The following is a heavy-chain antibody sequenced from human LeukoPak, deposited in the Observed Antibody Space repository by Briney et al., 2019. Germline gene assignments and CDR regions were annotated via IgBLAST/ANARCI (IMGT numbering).Heavy chain of an antibody. CDR1: GYTFTGYY. V-gene: IGHV1-2*02. CDR3: ARGTTVTTYGDAFDI. Sequence: ASVKVSCKASGYTFTGYYMHWVRQAPGQGLEWMGWINPNSGGTNYAQKFQGRVTMTRDTSISTAYMELSSLRSEDTAVYYCARGTTVTTYGDAFDIWGQGTMVTVSS. D-gene: IGHD4-17*01. CDR2: INPNSGGT. J-gene: IGHJ3*02.